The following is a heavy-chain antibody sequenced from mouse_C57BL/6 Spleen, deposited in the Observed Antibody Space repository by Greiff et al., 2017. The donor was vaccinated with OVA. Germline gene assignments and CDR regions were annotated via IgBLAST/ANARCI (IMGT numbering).Heavy chain of an antibody. Sequence: VQLQQSVAELVRPGASVKLSCTASGFNIKNTYMHWVKQRPEQGLEWIGRIDPANGNTKYAPKFPGKATITADTSSNTAYLQRSSLTSEDTAIYYCARSDYYGSFDFDYWGQGTTLTVSS. V-gene: IGHV14-3*01. CDR3: ARSDYYGSFDFDY. CDR1: GFNIKNTY. D-gene: IGHD1-1*01. J-gene: IGHJ2*01. CDR2: IDPANGNT.